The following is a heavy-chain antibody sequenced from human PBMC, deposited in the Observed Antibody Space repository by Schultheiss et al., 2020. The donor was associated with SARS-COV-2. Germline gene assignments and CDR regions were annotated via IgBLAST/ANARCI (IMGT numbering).Heavy chain of an antibody. CDR2: IRYDGSNK. Sequence: GESLKISCAASGFTFSSYGMHWVRQAPGKGLEWVAFIRYDGSNKYYADSVKGRFTISRDNSKNTLYLQMNSLRDEDTAVYYCARGGYNYFGYWGQGTLVTVSS. V-gene: IGHV3-30*02. D-gene: IGHD5-24*01. CDR1: GFTFSSYG. CDR3: ARGGYNYFGY. J-gene: IGHJ4*02.